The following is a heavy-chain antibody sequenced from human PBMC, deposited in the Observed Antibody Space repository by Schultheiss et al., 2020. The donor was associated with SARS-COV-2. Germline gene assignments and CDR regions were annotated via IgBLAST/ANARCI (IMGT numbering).Heavy chain of an antibody. V-gene: IGHV3-11*01. D-gene: IGHD3-10*01. J-gene: IGHJ6*02. CDR1: GFTFSNAW. CDR2: ISSSGSTI. CDR3: ARDWGYGSGYWYYYYGMDV. Sequence: GGSLRLSCAASGFTFSNAWMSWVRQAPGKGLEWVSYISSSGSTIYYADSVKGRFTISRDNAKNSLYLQMNSLRAEDTAVYYCARDWGYGSGYWYYYYGMDVWGQGTTVTVSS.